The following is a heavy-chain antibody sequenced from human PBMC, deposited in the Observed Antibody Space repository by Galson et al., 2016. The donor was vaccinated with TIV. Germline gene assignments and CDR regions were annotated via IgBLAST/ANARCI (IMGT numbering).Heavy chain of an antibody. D-gene: IGHD2-8*01. CDR3: ARGVSAGSGWLDP. CDR1: GYRFTNYW. V-gene: IGHV5-10-1*01. CDR2: IDPSDSYT. Sequence: SGAEVKKPGESLRISCTGSGYRFTNYWINWVRQMPGKGLEWMGRIDPSDSYTNYSPSFQGHVTISADKSISTAFLQWSSLRASDSAIYYCARGVSAGSGWLDPWGQGTLVTVSS. J-gene: IGHJ5*02.